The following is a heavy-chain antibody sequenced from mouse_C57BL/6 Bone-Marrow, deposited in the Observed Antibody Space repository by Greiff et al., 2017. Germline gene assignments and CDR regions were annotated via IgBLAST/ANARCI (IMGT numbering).Heavy chain of an antibody. Sequence: VQLQQSGTVLARPGASVKMSCKTSGYTFTSYWMPWVKQRPGQGLEWIGAIYPGNSDTSYNQKFKGKAKLTAVTSASTAYMELSSLTNEDSAVYYCTRARENGNYSFAYWGQGTLVTVSA. J-gene: IGHJ3*01. CDR2: IYPGNSDT. V-gene: IGHV1-5*01. CDR1: GYTFTSYW. D-gene: IGHD2-1*01. CDR3: TRARENGNYSFAY.